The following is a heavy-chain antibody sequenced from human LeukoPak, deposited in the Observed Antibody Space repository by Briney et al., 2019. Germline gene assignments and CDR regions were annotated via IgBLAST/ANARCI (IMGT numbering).Heavy chain of an antibody. CDR1: GFTFYDYG. CDR3: ARKYSGTYGLDY. CDR2: INWSGGSR. V-gene: IGHV3-20*04. J-gene: IGHJ4*02. Sequence: GGSLRLSCAASGFTFYDYGMTWVRQGPGKELEWVSGINWSGGSRGYADSVKGRFTISRDNAQNSLYLHMSSLRAEDTALYYCARKYSGTYGLDYWGQGTLVTVSS. D-gene: IGHD1-26*01.